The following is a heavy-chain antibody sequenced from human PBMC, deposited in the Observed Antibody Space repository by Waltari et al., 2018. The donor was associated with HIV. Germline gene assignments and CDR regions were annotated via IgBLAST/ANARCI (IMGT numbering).Heavy chain of an antibody. Sequence: QVQLVQSGAEVKKPGSSVKVSCKGSGDTFSSYAISWVRQAPGQGLEWMGGFIPLFGTTNYAQNFQGRVTITADESTSTAYMELSSLRSEDTAVYYCARAAGYCSGGSCYLRYGYYFDSWDQGTLVTVSS. V-gene: IGHV1-69*01. CDR3: ARAAGYCSGGSCYLRYGYYFDS. CDR2: FIPLFGTT. CDR1: GDTFSSYA. D-gene: IGHD2-15*01. J-gene: IGHJ4*02.